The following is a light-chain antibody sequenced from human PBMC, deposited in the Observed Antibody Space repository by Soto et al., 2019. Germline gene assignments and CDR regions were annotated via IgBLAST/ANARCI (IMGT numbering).Light chain of an antibody. CDR3: QQSYSTPLT. Sequence: EIQMTQSASSLSSSVGGRVTITCRASQSISSYLNWYQQKPGKAPKLLIYAASSLQSGVPSRFSGSGSGTDFTLTISSLQTEDFATYYCQQSYSTPLTFGGGTKVDIK. CDR2: AAS. V-gene: IGKV1-39*01. J-gene: IGKJ4*01. CDR1: QSISSY.